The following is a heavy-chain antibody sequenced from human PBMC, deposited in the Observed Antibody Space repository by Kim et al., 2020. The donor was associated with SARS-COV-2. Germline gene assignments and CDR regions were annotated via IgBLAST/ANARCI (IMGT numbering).Heavy chain of an antibody. CDR2: ISDSGTTT. V-gene: IGHV3-48*03. Sequence: GGSLRLSCAASGFAFSRYQMNWVRQAPGKGLEWLSYISDSGTTTYYADSVKGRFTISRDNTKNSLFLQMNSLRADDTAVYYCARDLKDRHSWIPWGDVRAATQNNYYGMDAWGQGTTVTVSS. CDR1: GFAFSRYQ. J-gene: IGHJ6*02. CDR3: ARDLKDRHSWIPWGDVRAATQNNYYGMDA. D-gene: IGHD3-16*01.